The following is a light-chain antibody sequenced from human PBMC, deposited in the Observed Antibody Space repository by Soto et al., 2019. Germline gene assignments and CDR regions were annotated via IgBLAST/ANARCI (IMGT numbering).Light chain of an antibody. Sequence: QSVLTQPPSVSGAPGQRVTISCTGSRSNIGAGYDVHWYQQFPGTAPKLLIYGNTNRPSGVPDWFSGTKSGTSASLAITGLQVEDEADYYCAGWDDSLSGVVFGGGTKLTVL. J-gene: IGLJ2*01. CDR1: RSNIGAGYD. CDR3: AGWDDSLSGVV. CDR2: GNT. V-gene: IGLV1-40*01.